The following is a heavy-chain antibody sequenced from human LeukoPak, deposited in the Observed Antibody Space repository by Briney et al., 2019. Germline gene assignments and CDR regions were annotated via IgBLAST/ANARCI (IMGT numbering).Heavy chain of an antibody. CDR3: ARVVGSYYNRPYYFDY. CDR1: GGSISGYY. CDR2: IYYSGST. D-gene: IGHD3-10*01. Sequence: PSQTLSLTCSVSGGSISGYYWSWIRQPPGKGLEWIGYIYYSGSTNYNPSLKSRVTISVDRSKNQFSLKLSSVTAADTAVYYCARVVGSYYNRPYYFDYWGQGTLVTVSS. J-gene: IGHJ4*02. V-gene: IGHV4-59*08.